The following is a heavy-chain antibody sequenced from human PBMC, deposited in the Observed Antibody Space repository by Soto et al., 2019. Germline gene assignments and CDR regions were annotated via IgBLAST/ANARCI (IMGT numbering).Heavy chain of an antibody. CDR2: ICYSGST. J-gene: IGHJ5*02. CDR3: ARDRSLLWFGESYNWFDP. V-gene: IGHV4-31*03. D-gene: IGHD3-10*01. Sequence: SETLSLTCTVSGGSISSGRYYWGWIRQLPGKGLEWIGYICYSGSTYYNPSLKSRVTISVDTSKNQFSLKLSSVTAADTAVYYCARDRSLLWFGESYNWFDPWGQGTLVTVSS. CDR1: GGSISSGRYY.